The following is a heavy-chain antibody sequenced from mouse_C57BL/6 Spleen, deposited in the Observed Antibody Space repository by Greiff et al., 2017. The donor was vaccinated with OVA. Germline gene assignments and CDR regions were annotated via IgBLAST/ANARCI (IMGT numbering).Heavy chain of an antibody. D-gene: IGHD2-5*01. CDR3: ARPDYYSNPFAY. CDR1: GYTFTNYW. V-gene: IGHV1-63*01. J-gene: IGHJ3*01. Sequence: LVESGAELVRPGTSVKMSCKASGYTFTNYWIGWAKQRPGHGLEWIGDIYPGGGYTNYNEKFKGKATLTADKSSSTAYMQFSSLTSEDSAIYYCARPDYYSNPFAYWGQGTLVTVSA. CDR2: IYPGGGYT.